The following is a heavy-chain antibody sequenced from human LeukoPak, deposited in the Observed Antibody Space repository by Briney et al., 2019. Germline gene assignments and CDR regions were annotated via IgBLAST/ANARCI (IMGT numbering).Heavy chain of an antibody. CDR1: GFTFGDYA. CDR3: TRDEPTLSFDY. Sequence: PGGSLRLSCTASGFTFGDYAMSWFRQAPGKGLEWVGFIRSKAYGGTTEYAASVKGRFTISRDDSKSIAYLQMNSLKTEDTAVYYCTRDEPTLSFDYWGQGTLVTVSS. CDR2: IRSKAYGGTT. V-gene: IGHV3-49*03. J-gene: IGHJ4*02. D-gene: IGHD2/OR15-2a*01.